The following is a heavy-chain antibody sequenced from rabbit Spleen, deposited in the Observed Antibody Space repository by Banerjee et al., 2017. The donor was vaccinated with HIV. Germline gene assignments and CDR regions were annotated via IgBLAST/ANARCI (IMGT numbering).Heavy chain of an antibody. CDR2: IKTTSGGT. J-gene: IGHJ3*01. CDR3: ARADIYSYDWRF. Sequence: QSLEESGGGLVQPEGSLTLTCTASGVDLSTRYYMSWVRQAPGKGLEWIGSIKTTSGGTYYASWAKGRFTISKTSSTTVTLQMTSLTAADTATYFCARADIYSYDWRFWGPGTLVTVS. CDR1: GVDLSTRYY. V-gene: IGHV1S40*01. D-gene: IGHD6-1*01.